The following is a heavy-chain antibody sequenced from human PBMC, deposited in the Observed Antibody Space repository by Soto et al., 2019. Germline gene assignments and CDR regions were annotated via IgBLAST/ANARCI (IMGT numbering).Heavy chain of an antibody. CDR1: GGTFSSYA. V-gene: IGHV1-69*13. Sequence: SVKVSCKASGGTFSSYAISWVRQAPGQGLEWMGGIIPIFGTANYAQKFQGRVTITADESTSTAYTELSSLRSEDTAVYYCARCSSTSCPYYYYYYGMDVWGQGTTVTVSS. J-gene: IGHJ6*02. D-gene: IGHD2-2*01. CDR2: IIPIFGTA. CDR3: ARCSSTSCPYYYYYYGMDV.